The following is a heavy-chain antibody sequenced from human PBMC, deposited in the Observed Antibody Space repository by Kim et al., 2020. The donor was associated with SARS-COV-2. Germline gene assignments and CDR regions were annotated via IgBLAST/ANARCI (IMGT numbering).Heavy chain of an antibody. Sequence: GGSLRLSCAASGFTFSSNGMPWVRQAPGKGLEWVAVISYDGSNKYYADSVKGRFTISRDNSKNTLYLQMNSLRAEDTAVYYCAKDPGTTPGHAFDIWGQG. V-gene: IGHV3-30*18. CDR3: AKDPGTTPGHAFDI. J-gene: IGHJ3*02. CDR2: ISYDGSNK. CDR1: GFTFSSNG. D-gene: IGHD4-17*01.